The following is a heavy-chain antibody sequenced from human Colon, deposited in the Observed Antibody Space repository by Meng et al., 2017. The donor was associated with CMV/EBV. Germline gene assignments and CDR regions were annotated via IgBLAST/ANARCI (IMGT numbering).Heavy chain of an antibody. D-gene: IGHD1-14*01. CDR1: GGSVSSSSYY. CDR2: IFYSGIT. V-gene: IGHV4-61*01. J-gene: IGHJ5*02. CDR3: ATIAADNSRDWFDP. Sequence: SETLSLTCNVSGGSVSSSSYYWIWIRQPPGKGPEWIGYIFYSGITNYNPSLKSRVAISVDTSKNQFSLRLSSVTAADTAVYYCATIAADNSRDWFDPWGQGTLVTVSS.